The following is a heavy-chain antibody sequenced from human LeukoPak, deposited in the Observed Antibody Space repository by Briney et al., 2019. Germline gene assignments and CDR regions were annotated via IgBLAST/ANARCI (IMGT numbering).Heavy chain of an antibody. Sequence: SETLSLTCTGSGGSISGYHWSWIRQPPGKGLEWIGYIYYSGSTNYNPSLKSRVTISVDTSKNQFSLKLSSVTAADTAVYYCARDQDDAFDIWDQGTMVTVSS. J-gene: IGHJ3*02. CDR3: ARDQDDAFDI. V-gene: IGHV4-59*01. CDR1: GGSISGYH. CDR2: IYYSGST.